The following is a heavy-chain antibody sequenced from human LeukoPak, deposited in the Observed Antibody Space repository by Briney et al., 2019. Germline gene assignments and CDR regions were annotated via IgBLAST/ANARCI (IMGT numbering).Heavy chain of an antibody. CDR3: AKDQYQLLYET. V-gene: IGHV3-23*01. J-gene: IGHJ5*02. D-gene: IGHD2-2*02. CDR1: GFTFSSYA. Sequence: GGSLRLSCAASGFTFSSYAMSWVRQAPGKGLEWVSDISGSGGSTYYADSVKGRFTISRDNSKNTLYLQMNSLRAEDTAVYYCAKDQYQLLYETWGQGTLVTVSS. CDR2: ISGSGGST.